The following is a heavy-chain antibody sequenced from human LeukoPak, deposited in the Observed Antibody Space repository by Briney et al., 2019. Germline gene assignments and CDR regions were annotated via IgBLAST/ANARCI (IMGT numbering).Heavy chain of an antibody. J-gene: IGHJ4*02. V-gene: IGHV3-13*01. D-gene: IGHD3-9*01. CDR3: ARSGILTGIDY. CDR2: IGTAGDT. Sequence: GGSLRLSCAASGFTFSSYDMHWVRQATGKGLEWVSAIGTAGDTYYPGSVKGRFTISRENAKNSLYLQMNSLRAGDTAVYYCARSGILTGIDYWGQGTLVTVSP. CDR1: GFTFSSYD.